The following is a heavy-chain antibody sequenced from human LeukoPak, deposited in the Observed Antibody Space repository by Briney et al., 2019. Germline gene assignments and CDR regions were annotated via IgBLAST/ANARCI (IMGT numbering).Heavy chain of an antibody. J-gene: IGHJ5*02. CDR1: GGSFSGYY. Sequence: DPSETLSLTCAVYGGSFSGYYWSWIRQPPGKGLEWIGEINHSGSTNYNPSLKSRVTISVDTSKNQFSLKLSSVTAADTAVYYCARLGNRGYSYGYGPNWFDPWGQGTLVTVSS. D-gene: IGHD5-18*01. V-gene: IGHV4-34*01. CDR2: INHSGST. CDR3: ARLGNRGYSYGYGPNWFDP.